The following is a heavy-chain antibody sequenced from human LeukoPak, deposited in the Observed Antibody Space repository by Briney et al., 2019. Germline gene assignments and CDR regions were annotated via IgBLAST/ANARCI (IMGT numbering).Heavy chain of an antibody. CDR1: GLTVSSNY. CDR3: ARVPHYHYVMDV. Sequence: GGSLRLSCAASGLTVSSNYMSWVRQAPGKGLECVSVIYSGGRTYYADSVKGRFTISRDSSKNTLYLQMNSLRGEDTAVYYCARVPHYHYVMDVWGKGTTVTVSS. V-gene: IGHV3-53*01. J-gene: IGHJ6*04. CDR2: IYSGGRT.